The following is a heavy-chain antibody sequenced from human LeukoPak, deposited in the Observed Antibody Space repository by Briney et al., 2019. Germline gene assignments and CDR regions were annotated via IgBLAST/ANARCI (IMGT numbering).Heavy chain of an antibody. J-gene: IGHJ5*02. Sequence: SETLSLTCTVSGGSISSSSYYWGWIRQPPGKGLEWIGGIYYSGSTYYNPSLKSRVTISVDTSKNQFSLKLSSVTAADTAVYYCARHGRVSSWFDPWGQGTLVTVSS. V-gene: IGHV4-39*01. CDR3: ARHGRVSSWFDP. D-gene: IGHD3-16*01. CDR2: IYYSGST. CDR1: GGSISSSSYY.